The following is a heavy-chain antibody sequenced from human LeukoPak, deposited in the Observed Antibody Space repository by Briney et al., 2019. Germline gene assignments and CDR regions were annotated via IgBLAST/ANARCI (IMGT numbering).Heavy chain of an antibody. CDR2: INHSGST. V-gene: IGHV4-34*01. CDR1: GGSFSGYY. Sequence: SETLSLTCAVYGGSFSGYYWSWIRQPPGKGLEWIGEINHSGSTNYNPSLKSRVTISVDTSKNQFSLKLRSVTAADTAVYYCARVDSSSWSHKADYWGQGTLVTVSS. CDR3: ARVDSSSWSHKADY. J-gene: IGHJ4*02. D-gene: IGHD6-13*01.